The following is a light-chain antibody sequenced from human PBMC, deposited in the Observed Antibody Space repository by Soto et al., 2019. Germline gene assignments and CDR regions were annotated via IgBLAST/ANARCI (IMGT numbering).Light chain of an antibody. Sequence: EIVMTQSPATLSVSPGERATLSCRASQSVSSTVAWYQQKPGQAPRLLIYDASTRATGIPARFSGSGSGTDFTLTITSLEPEDFAVYYCQQRSNWPPTFGQGTKVDIK. V-gene: IGKV3-11*01. CDR2: DAS. CDR1: QSVSST. J-gene: IGKJ1*01. CDR3: QQRSNWPPT.